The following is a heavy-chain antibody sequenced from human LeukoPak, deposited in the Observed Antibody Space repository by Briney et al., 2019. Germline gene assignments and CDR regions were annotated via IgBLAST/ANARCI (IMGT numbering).Heavy chain of an antibody. V-gene: IGHV4-39*02. CDR1: GGSVNNNNYH. CDR2: IYYDGST. CDR3: ARRPYYGSVRGAFDF. Sequence: SETLSLTCTASGGSVNNNNYHWGWIRQPPGKGLEWIGYIYYDGSTHYNPSLRSRVTISLDTSKNHFSLRLSSVTTTDMAIYYCARRPYYGSVRGAFDFWGQGTMVTVSS. J-gene: IGHJ3*01. D-gene: IGHD3-10*01.